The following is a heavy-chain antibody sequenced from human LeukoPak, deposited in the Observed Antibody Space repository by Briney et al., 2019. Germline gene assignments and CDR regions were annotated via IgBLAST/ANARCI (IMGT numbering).Heavy chain of an antibody. CDR1: GFTFGDYA. J-gene: IGHJ4*02. CDR3: TRFMADGYYDILTGYFL. V-gene: IGHV3-49*04. CDR2: IRSKAYGGTT. D-gene: IGHD3-9*01. Sequence: GGSLRLSCTASGFTFGDYAMSWVRQAPGKGLEWVGFIRSKAYGGTTEYAASVKGRFTISRDDSKSIAYLQMNSLKTEDAAVYYCTRFMADGYYDILTGYFLWGQGTLVTVSS.